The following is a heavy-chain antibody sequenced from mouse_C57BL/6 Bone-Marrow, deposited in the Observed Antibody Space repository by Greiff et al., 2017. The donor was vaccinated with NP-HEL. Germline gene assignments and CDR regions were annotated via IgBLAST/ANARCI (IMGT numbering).Heavy chain of an antibody. Sequence: EVKLMESGGGLVQPGGSLKLSCAASGFTFSDYGMAWVRQAPRNGPEWVAFISNLAYRIYYADPVTGRFPFSRENAKNTLYLEMSSLRSEDTAMYYCARLTTVVPYYFDYWGQGTTLTVSS. D-gene: IGHD1-1*01. J-gene: IGHJ2*01. CDR3: ARLTTVVPYYFDY. CDR2: ISNLAYRI. V-gene: IGHV5-15*01. CDR1: GFTFSDYG.